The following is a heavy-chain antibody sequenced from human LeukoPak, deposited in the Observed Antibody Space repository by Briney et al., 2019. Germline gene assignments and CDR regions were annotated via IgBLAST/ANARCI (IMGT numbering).Heavy chain of an antibody. CDR2: INHSGST. Sequence: SETLSLTCAVYGGSFSGYYWSWIRQPPGKGLEWIGEINHSGSTNYNPSLKSRVTISVDTSKNQFSLKLSSVTAADTAVYYCASRYGDYANDAFDIWGQGTMVTVSS. V-gene: IGHV4-34*01. J-gene: IGHJ3*02. CDR3: ASRYGDYANDAFDI. CDR1: GGSFSGYY. D-gene: IGHD4-17*01.